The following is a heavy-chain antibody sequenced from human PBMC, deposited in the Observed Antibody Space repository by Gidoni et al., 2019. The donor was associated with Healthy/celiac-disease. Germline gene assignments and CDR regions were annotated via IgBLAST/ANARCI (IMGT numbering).Heavy chain of an antibody. V-gene: IGHV4-34*01. D-gene: IGHD6-6*01. CDR3: ASSFRPSRYYYYYGMDV. Sequence: QVQLQQWGAGLLKPSETLSLTCAVYGGSFSGYYWSWIRQPPGKGLEWIGEINHRGSTNYNPSLKSRVTISVDTSKNQFSLKLSSVTAADTAVYYCASSFRPSRYYYYYGMDVWGQGTTVTVSS. CDR1: GGSFSGYY. CDR2: INHRGST. J-gene: IGHJ6*02.